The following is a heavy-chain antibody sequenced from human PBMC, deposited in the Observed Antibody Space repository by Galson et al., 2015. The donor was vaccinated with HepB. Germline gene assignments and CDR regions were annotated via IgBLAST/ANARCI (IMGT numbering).Heavy chain of an antibody. V-gene: IGHV3-30*02. D-gene: IGHD1-26*01. J-gene: IGHJ4*02. CDR1: GFTFSSYS. Sequence: SLRLSCAASGFTFSSYSMNWVRQAPGKGLEWVAFIRYDGSNKYYADSVKGRFTISRDNSKNTLYLQMNSLRAEDTAVYYCAKDHGGATDYWGQGTLVTVSS. CDR2: IRYDGSNK. CDR3: AKDHGGATDY.